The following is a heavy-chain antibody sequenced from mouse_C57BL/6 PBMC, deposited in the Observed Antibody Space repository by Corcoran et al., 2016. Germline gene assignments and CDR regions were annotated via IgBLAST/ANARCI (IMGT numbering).Heavy chain of an antibody. CDR2: INTYSGVP. Sequence: QIQLVQSGPELKKPGETVKISCTASGYTFTTYGMSWVKQAPGKGLKWMGWINTYSGVPTYADDFKGRFAFSLETSASTAYLQINNLKNEDTATYFCAREPYAMYYWGQVTSVTVSS. CDR1: GYTFTTYG. CDR3: AREPYAMYY. D-gene: IGHD6-1*01. J-gene: IGHJ4*01. V-gene: IGHV9-3*01.